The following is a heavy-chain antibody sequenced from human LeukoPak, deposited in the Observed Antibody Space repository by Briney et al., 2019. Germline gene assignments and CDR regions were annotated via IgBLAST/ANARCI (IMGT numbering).Heavy chain of an antibody. CDR2: ISYDGSNK. CDR1: GFTFSSYA. CDR3: ARDSPYSGSYYDGMDV. D-gene: IGHD1-26*01. Sequence: GGSLRPSCSASGFTFSSYAMHWVRQAPGKGLEWVAVISYDGSNKYYADSVKGRFTIYRDNSQNTLYLQMNSLRAEDTAVYYCARDSPYSGSYYDGMDVWGQGTTVTVSS. J-gene: IGHJ6*02. V-gene: IGHV3-30-3*01.